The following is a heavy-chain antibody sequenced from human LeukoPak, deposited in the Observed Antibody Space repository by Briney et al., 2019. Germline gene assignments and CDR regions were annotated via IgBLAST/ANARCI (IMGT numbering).Heavy chain of an antibody. CDR3: AKVDCSGGSCYYPDY. Sequence: GGSLRISCAASGFTFSSYAMSWVRQAPGKGLEWVSAISGSGGSTYYADSVKGRFTISRDNSKNTLYLQMNSLRAEDTAVYYCAKVDCSGGSCYYPDYWGQGTLVTVSS. J-gene: IGHJ4*02. V-gene: IGHV3-23*01. D-gene: IGHD2-15*01. CDR2: ISGSGGST. CDR1: GFTFSSYA.